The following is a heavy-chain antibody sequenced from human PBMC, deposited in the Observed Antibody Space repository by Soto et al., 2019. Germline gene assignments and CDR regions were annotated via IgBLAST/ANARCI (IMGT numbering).Heavy chain of an antibody. CDR1: GFTFSSYG. Sequence: QVQLVESGGGVVQPGRSLRLSCAASGFTFSSYGMHWVRQAPGKGLEWVAVIWYDGSNKYYADSVKGRFTISRDNSKNTVSLQMNSLRAEDTAIYYCASDLGYCSGGTCPRLGIIDYWGQGTLVTVSS. J-gene: IGHJ4*02. D-gene: IGHD2-15*01. V-gene: IGHV3-33*01. CDR3: ASDLGYCSGGTCPRLGIIDY. CDR2: IWYDGSNK.